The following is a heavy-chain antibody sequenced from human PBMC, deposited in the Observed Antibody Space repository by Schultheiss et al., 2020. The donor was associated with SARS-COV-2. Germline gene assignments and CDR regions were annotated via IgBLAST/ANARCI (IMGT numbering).Heavy chain of an antibody. Sequence: SETLSLTCTVSGGSIRSYYCSWIRQPAGKGLEWIGRIYTSGSANYSPSLKGRVTMSVDTSKNQFSLKLSSVTAADTAVYYCAKGDDYGDTRRTNWFDPWGQGTLVTVSS. CDR1: GGSIRSYY. CDR2: IYTSGSA. D-gene: IGHD4-17*01. V-gene: IGHV4-4*07. J-gene: IGHJ5*02. CDR3: AKGDDYGDTRRTNWFDP.